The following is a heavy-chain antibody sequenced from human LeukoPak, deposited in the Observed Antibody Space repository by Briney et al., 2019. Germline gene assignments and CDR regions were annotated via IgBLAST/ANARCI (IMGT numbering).Heavy chain of an antibody. CDR2: VNHSGYT. V-gene: IGHV4-34*01. D-gene: IGHD4-17*01. J-gene: IGHJ4*02. Sequence: SETLSLTCGVSGSYFTSYYWNWIRQTPGKGLELIGEVNHSGYTNMNPSLKSRVTISVDTSKNQFSLMMTSVTAADTAVYFCAKMTTGHDYWGQGILVTVSS. CDR1: GSYFTSYY. CDR3: AKMTTGHDY.